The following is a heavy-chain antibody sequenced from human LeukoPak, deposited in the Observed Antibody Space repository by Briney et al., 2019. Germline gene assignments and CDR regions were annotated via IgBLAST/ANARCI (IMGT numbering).Heavy chain of an antibody. Sequence: PSETLSLTRAVYGGSFSGYYWSWIRQPPGKGLEWIGEINHSGSTNYNPSLKSRVTISVDTSKNQFSLKLSSVTAADTAVYYCARDERDGYKYWGQGTLVTVSS. D-gene: IGHD5-24*01. V-gene: IGHV4-34*01. CDR3: ARDERDGYKY. CDR1: GGSFSGYY. J-gene: IGHJ4*02. CDR2: INHSGST.